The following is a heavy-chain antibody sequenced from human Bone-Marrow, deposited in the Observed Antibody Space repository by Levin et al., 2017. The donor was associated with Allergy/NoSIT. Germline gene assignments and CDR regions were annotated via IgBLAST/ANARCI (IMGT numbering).Heavy chain of an antibody. J-gene: IGHJ4*02. D-gene: IGHD1-26*01. V-gene: IGHV3-30-3*01. CDR2: ISNDETNK. CDR3: TKDDGTAYYSFDS. CDR1: GFNFNRHA. Sequence: GGSLRLSCEASGFNFNRHAMHWVRQAPGKGLEWLAIISNDETNKVYADSVRGRVTISRDNSKNTLYLQMNSLRAGDTALYFCTKDDGTAYYSFDSWGQGTLVTVSS.